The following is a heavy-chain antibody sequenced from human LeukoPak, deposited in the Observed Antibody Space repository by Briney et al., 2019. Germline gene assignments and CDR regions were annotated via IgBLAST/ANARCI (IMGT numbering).Heavy chain of an antibody. J-gene: IGHJ4*02. V-gene: IGHV3-23*01. CDR1: GFTFSSYA. CDR2: ISGSGGST. Sequence: GGSLRLSCAASGFTFSSYAMSWVRQAPGKGLEWVSAISGSGGSTYYADSVKGRFTISRDNSKNTLYLQMNSLRAEDTAVCYCAKSWFGELWKFDYWGQGTLVTVSS. D-gene: IGHD3-10*01. CDR3: AKSWFGELWKFDY.